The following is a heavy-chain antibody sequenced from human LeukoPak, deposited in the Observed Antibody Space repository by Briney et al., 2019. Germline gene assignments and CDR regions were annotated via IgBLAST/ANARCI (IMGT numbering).Heavy chain of an antibody. J-gene: IGHJ4*02. CDR1: GYTFTGYY. Sequence: ASVKVSCKASGYTFTGYYMHWVRQAPGQGLEWMGWISAYNGNTNYVQKLQGRVTMTTDTSTSTAYMELRSLRSDDTAVYYCARGRGIVGARDDYWGQGTLVTVSS. V-gene: IGHV1-18*04. CDR3: ARGRGIVGARDDY. CDR2: ISAYNGNT. D-gene: IGHD1-26*01.